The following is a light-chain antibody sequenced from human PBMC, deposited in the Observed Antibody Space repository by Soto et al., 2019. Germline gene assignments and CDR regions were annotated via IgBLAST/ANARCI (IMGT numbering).Light chain of an antibody. J-gene: IGLJ1*01. Sequence: QSVLTQPPSVSAAPGQKVTISCSGSSSNIGNNYVSWYQQLPGTAPKLLIYESNKRPSGIPDRFSGSKSGTSATLGITGLQTGDEADYYCGSWDSSLTAVVFGPGTKLTVL. CDR2: ESN. CDR1: SSNIGNNY. V-gene: IGLV1-51*02. CDR3: GSWDSSLTAVV.